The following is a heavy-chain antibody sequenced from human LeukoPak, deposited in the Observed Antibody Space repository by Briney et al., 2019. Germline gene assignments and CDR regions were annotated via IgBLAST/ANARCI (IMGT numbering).Heavy chain of an antibody. CDR3: AKDIFAYYYDSSGIEY. CDR2: ISYDGSNK. J-gene: IGHJ4*02. D-gene: IGHD3-22*01. CDR1: GFTFSSYG. Sequence: GGSLRPSCAASGFTFSSYGMHWVRQAPGKGLEWVAVISYDGSNKYYADSVKGRFTISRDNSKNTLYLQMNSLRAEDTAVYYCAKDIFAYYYDSSGIEYWGQGTLVTVSS. V-gene: IGHV3-30*18.